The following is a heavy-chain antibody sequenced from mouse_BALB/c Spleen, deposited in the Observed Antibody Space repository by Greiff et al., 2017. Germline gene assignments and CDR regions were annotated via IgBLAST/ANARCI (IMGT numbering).Heavy chain of an antibody. D-gene: IGHD4-1*01. CDR3: AELGRGGAMDY. CDR1: GYTFTSYW. CDR2: INPSNGRT. Sequence: QVQLQQPGAELVKPGASVKLSCKASGYTFTSYWMHWVKQRPGQGLEWIGEINPSNGRTNYNEKFKSKATLTVDKSSSTAYMQLSSLTSEDSAVYYCAELGRGGAMDYWGQGTSVTVSS. V-gene: IGHV1S81*02. J-gene: IGHJ4*01.